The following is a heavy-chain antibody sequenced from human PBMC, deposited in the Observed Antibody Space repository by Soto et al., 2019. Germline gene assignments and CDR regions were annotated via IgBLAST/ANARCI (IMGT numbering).Heavy chain of an antibody. CDR3: AKPGFYYDSSGSFDY. Sequence: PGGSLRLSCAASGFTISSYGMHWVRQAPGKGLEWVAVISYDGSNKYYADSVKGRFTISRDNSKNTLYLQMNSLRAEDTAVYYCAKPGFYYDSSGSFDYWGQGTLVTVSS. CDR1: GFTISSYG. CDR2: ISYDGSNK. V-gene: IGHV3-30*18. D-gene: IGHD3-22*01. J-gene: IGHJ4*02.